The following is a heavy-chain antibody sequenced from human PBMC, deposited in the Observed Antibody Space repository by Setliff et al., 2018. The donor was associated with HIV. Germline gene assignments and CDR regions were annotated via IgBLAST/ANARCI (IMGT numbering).Heavy chain of an antibody. CDR2: IRVYNGNT. Sequence: ASVKVSCKASGYRFASYGITWVRHAPGQGLEWMGWIRVYNGNTNYVQNLQGRVTMTTDTSTSTAYMELRSLRSDDTAVYYCARVEAFGGVSYSYYYMDVWGKGTTVTVSS. CDR3: ARVEAFGGVSYSYYYMDV. J-gene: IGHJ6*03. CDR1: GYRFASYG. D-gene: IGHD3-16*01. V-gene: IGHV1-18*01.